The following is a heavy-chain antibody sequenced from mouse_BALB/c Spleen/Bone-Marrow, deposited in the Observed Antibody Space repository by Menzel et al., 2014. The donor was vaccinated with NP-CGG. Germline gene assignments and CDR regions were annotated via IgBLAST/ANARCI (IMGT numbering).Heavy chain of an antibody. J-gene: IGHJ1*01. CDR3: VYGRDWYFDV. CDR2: IDPANGNT. V-gene: IGHV14-3*02. D-gene: IGHD1-1*01. CDR1: GFNIKDTY. Sequence: LVESGAELVKPGASVKSSCTASGFNIKDTYMHWVKERPEQGLEWIGRIDPANGNTKYDPKFQGKATITADTSSNTAYLQLSSLTSEDTAVYYCVYGRDWYFDVWGAGTTVTVSS.